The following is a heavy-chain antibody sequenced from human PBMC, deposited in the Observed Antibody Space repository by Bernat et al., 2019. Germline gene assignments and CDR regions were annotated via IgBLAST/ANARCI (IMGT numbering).Heavy chain of an antibody. J-gene: IGHJ6*02. Sequence: QVQLVESGGGVVQPGRSLRLSCAASGFTFSSYAMHWVRQAPGKGLEWVAVISYDGSNKYYADSVKGRFTISRDNSKNTLYLQMNSLRAEDTAVYYCARDRIVVVPAAPLTYCYYGMDVWGQGTTVTVSS. CDR2: ISYDGSNK. CDR1: GFTFSSYA. D-gene: IGHD2-2*01. V-gene: IGHV3-30-3*01. CDR3: ARDRIVVVPAAPLTYCYYGMDV.